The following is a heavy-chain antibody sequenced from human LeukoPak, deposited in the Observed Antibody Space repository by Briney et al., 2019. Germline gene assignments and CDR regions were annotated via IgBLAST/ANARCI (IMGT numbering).Heavy chain of an antibody. CDR1: GFTFSNYS. J-gene: IGHJ4*02. CDR2: ISSSSSYI. CDR3: ARAVAAAGDIDY. D-gene: IGHD6-13*01. Sequence: GGSLRLSCAASGFTFSNYSMNWVRQAPVKGLEWVSSISSSSSYIYYADSVKGRFTISRDNAKNSLYLQMNSLRAEDTAVYYFARAVAAAGDIDYWGQGTLVTVSS. V-gene: IGHV3-21*01.